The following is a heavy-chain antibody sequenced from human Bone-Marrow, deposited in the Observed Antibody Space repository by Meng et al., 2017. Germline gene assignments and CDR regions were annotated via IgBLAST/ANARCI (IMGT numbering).Heavy chain of an antibody. V-gene: IGHV3-33*01. CDR2: IWYDGSNK. CDR1: GFTFSSYG. J-gene: IGHJ4*02. Sequence: GESLKISCAASGFTFSSYGMHWVRQAPGKGLEWVAVIWYDGSNKYYADSVKGRFTISRDNSKNTLYLQMNSLRAGDTAVYYCARESFGYYGSGSFDYWGQGTLVTVSS. D-gene: IGHD3-10*01. CDR3: ARESFGYYGSGSFDY.